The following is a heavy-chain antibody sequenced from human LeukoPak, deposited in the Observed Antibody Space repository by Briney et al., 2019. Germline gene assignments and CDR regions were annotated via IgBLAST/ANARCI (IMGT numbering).Heavy chain of an antibody. J-gene: IGHJ4*02. D-gene: IGHD3-10*01. CDR1: GFTFSSYA. CDR3: ARDQNYGSGSYYQLPTDY. CDR2: ISYDGSNK. Sequence: GRSLRLSCAASGFTFSSYAMHWVRQAPGKGLEWVAVISYDGSNKYYADSVKGRFTISRDNSKNTLYLQMNSLRAEDTAVYYCARDQNYGSGSYYQLPTDYWGQGTLVTVSS. V-gene: IGHV3-30*04.